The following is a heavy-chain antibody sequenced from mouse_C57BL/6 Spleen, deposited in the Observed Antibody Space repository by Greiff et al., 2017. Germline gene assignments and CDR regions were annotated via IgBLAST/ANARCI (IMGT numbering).Heavy chain of an antibody. CDR2: IDPSDSYT. CDR1: GYTFTSYW. V-gene: IGHV1-69*01. J-gene: IGHJ2*01. CDR3: ARSPANWDYFDY. Sequence: QVQLQQPGAELVMPGASVKLSCKASGYTFTSYWMHWVKQRPGQGLEWIGEIDPSDSYTNYNQKFKGKSTLTVDKSSSTAYMQLSSLTSEDSAVXYCARSPANWDYFDYWGQGTTLTVSS. D-gene: IGHD4-1*01.